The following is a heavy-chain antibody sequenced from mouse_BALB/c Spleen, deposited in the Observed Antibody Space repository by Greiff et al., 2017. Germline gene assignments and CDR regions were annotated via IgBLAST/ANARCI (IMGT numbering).Heavy chain of an antibody. CDR1: GYSFTSYW. V-gene: IGHV1S126*01. D-gene: IGHD1-1*01. CDR2: IDPSDSET. J-gene: IGHJ2*01. Sequence: VKLVESGPQLVRPGASVKISCKASGYSFTSYWMHWVKQRPGQGLEWIGMIDPSDSETRLNQKFKDKATLTVDKSSSTAYMQLSSPTSEDSAVYYCARFYYYGSSYFDYWGQGTTLTVSS. CDR3: ARFYYYGSSYFDY.